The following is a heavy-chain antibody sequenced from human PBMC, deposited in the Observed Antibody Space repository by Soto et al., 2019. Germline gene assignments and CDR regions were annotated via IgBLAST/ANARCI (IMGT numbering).Heavy chain of an antibody. CDR1: GFTFSSYW. J-gene: IGHJ6*02. CDR3: ARKGHCSGGSCYQYYYYGMDV. V-gene: IGHV3-7*02. CDR2: IKQDGSEK. D-gene: IGHD2-15*01. Sequence: PGGSLRLSCAASGFTFSSYWMSWVRQAPGKGLEWVANIKQDGSEKYYVDSVKGRFTISRDNSKNTLYLQMNSLRAEDTAVYYCARKGHCSGGSCYQYYYYGMDVWGQGTTVTVSS.